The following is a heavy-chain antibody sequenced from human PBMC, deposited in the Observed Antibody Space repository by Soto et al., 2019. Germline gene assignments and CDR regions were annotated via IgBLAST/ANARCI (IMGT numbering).Heavy chain of an antibody. V-gene: IGHV1-3*05. CDR2: INAGNGNT. J-gene: IGHJ4*02. Sequence: QVQLVQSGAEEKKPGASVKVSCKASGYTFTSYAMHWVRQAPGQRLEWMGWINAGNGNTKYSQKFQGRVTITRDTSASTAYMELSSMSSEDTDVYDCARSIAVVTALDYWGQGTLVTVSS. D-gene: IGHD2-21*02. CDR1: GYTFTSYA. CDR3: ARSIAVVTALDY.